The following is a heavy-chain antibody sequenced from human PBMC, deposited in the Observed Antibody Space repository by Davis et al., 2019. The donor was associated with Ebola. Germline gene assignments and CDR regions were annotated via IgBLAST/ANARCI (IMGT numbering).Heavy chain of an antibody. V-gene: IGHV4-59*02. CDR3: ARITGGFDP. Sequence: SETLSLTCTVSGGSVSNYYWSWIRQPPGKGLEWIGYIYYRGSTNYNPSLKSRVTISVDTSKNQFSLKLSSVTAADTAVYYCARITGGFDPWGQGTLVTVSS. J-gene: IGHJ5*02. CDR1: GGSVSNYY. CDR2: IYYRGST. D-gene: IGHD1-14*01.